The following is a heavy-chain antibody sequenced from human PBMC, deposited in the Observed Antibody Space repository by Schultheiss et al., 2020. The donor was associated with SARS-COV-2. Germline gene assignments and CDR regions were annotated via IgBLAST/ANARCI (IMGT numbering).Heavy chain of an antibody. V-gene: IGHV3-30*07. CDR3: ARDQWCNITNCYSDF. CDR2: ISYDGSNK. CDR1: GFTFSSYA. D-gene: IGHD2-2*01. Sequence: SLKISFSASGFTFSSYAMSWVRQAPGKGLEWVAVISYDGSNKYYADSVKGRFTISRDNSKNTLYLQMNSLRAEDTAVYYCARDQWCNITNCYSDFWGQGTLVTVSS. J-gene: IGHJ4*02.